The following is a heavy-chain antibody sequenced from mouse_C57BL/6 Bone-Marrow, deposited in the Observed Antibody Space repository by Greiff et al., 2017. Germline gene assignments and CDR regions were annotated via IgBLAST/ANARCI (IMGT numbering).Heavy chain of an antibody. Sequence: VQLQESGPELVKPGASVKISCKASGYAFSSSWMNWVKQRPGQGLEWIGRIYPGDGDTNYNGKFKGKATLTADKSSSTAYMQLSSLTSEDSAVYFCARRCHFDYWGQGTTLTVSS. V-gene: IGHV1-82*01. CDR2: IYPGDGDT. CDR3: ARRCHFDY. J-gene: IGHJ2*01. CDR1: GYAFSSSW.